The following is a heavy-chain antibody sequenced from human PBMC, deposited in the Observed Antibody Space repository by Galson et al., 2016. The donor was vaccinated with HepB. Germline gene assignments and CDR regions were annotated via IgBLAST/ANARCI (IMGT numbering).Heavy chain of an antibody. Sequence: TLSLTCAVSGGSISSSNWWSWVRQPPGKGLEWIGEIYHSGSTNYDPSLKSRVTISVDKSKNQFSLKLSSVTAADTAVYYCARFVSGWYPNFDYWGQGTLVTVSS. D-gene: IGHD6-19*01. J-gene: IGHJ4*02. CDR2: IYHSGST. CDR3: ARFVSGWYPNFDY. CDR1: GGSISSSNW. V-gene: IGHV4-4*02.